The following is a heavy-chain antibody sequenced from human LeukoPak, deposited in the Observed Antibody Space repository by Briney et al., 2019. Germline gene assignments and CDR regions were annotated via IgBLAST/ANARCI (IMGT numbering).Heavy chain of an antibody. CDR3: AISPRGDTVVVPAATDAEFDP. V-gene: IGHV1-18*01. Sequence: ASVKVSCKASGYTFTSYGISWVRQAPGQGLEWMGWISAYNGNTNYAQKLQGRVTMTTDTSTSTAYMELRSLRSDDTAVYYCAISPRGDTVVVPAATDAEFDPWGQGTLVTVSS. J-gene: IGHJ5*02. CDR2: ISAYNGNT. CDR1: GYTFTSYG. D-gene: IGHD2-2*01.